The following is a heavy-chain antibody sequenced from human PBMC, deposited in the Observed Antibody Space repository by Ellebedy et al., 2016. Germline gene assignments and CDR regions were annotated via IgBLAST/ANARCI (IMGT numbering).Heavy chain of an antibody. D-gene: IGHD4/OR15-4a*01. Sequence: SETLSLTCNITDDSITSYYWSWIRQPPGKGLDYVGYIYYTGITKYNPSLVGRVIISLDTSKKQLTLKLTSVTAADTAVYFCARTARVPETWGQGAMVTVSS. V-gene: IGHV4-59*01. CDR3: ARTARVPET. J-gene: IGHJ3*01. CDR1: DDSITSYY. CDR2: IYYTGIT.